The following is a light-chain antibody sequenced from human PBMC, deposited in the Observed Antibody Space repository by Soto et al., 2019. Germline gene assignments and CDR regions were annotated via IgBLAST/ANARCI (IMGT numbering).Light chain of an antibody. J-gene: IGLJ2*01. CDR2: DVS. V-gene: IGLV2-14*03. CDR3: SSYTSSSTVV. Sequence: SALTQPASVSGSPGQSITISCTGTSSDVGGYNSVSWYQQHPGKAPKLMIYDVSNRPSGVSNRFSGFKSVNTASLTISGLQAEDEADYYCSSYTSSSTVVFGGGTKLTVL. CDR1: SSDVGGYNS.